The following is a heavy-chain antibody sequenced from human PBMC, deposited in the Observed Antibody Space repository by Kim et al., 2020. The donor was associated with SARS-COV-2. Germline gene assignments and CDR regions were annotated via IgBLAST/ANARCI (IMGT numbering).Heavy chain of an antibody. CDR2: FDPEDGET. D-gene: IGHD1-26*01. V-gene: IGHV1-24*01. CDR3: ATDRPLTGSWELRFFGAFDI. J-gene: IGHJ3*02. CDR1: GYTLTELS. Sequence: ASVKVSCKVSGYTLTELSMHWVRQAPGKGLEWMGVFDPEDGETIYAQKFQGRVTMTEDTSTDTAYMELSSLRSEDTAVYYCATDRPLTGSWELRFFGAFDIWGQGTMVTVSS.